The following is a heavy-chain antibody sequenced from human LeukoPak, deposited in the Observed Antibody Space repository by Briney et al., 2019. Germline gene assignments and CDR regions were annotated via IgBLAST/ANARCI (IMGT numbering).Heavy chain of an antibody. Sequence: GESLRLSCAASGFTFSSYTMNWVRQAPGKGLEWVSSISSSSSFIYYADSVKGRFTISRDNAKNSLYLQMNSLRAEDTAVYYCARGTGGYYYDYWGQGTLVTVSP. J-gene: IGHJ4*02. CDR2: ISSSSSFI. CDR3: ARGTGGYYYDY. V-gene: IGHV3-21*01. D-gene: IGHD3-22*01. CDR1: GFTFSSYT.